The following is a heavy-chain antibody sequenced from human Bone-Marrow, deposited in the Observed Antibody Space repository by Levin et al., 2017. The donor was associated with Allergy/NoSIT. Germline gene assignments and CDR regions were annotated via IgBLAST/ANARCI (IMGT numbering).Heavy chain of an antibody. CDR3: ASPYDSYDSGGY. V-gene: IGHV3-74*01. CDR2: ITSDGSST. Sequence: GGSLRLSCAASGFTFSYYWMYWVRQAPGKGLVWVSRITSDGSSTIYADSVKGRFTISRDNAKNTLYLQMNRLGPEDTAVYYCASPYDSYDSGGYWGQGTLVTVSS. CDR1: GFTFSYYW. D-gene: IGHD3-22*01. J-gene: IGHJ4*02.